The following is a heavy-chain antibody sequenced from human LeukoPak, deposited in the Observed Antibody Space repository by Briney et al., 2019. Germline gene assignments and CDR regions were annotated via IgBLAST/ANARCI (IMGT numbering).Heavy chain of an antibody. V-gene: IGHV3-30*02. D-gene: IGHD6-19*01. CDR3: AKDGGQWLILDY. Sequence: GGSLRLSCAASGFTFSSYGMHWVRQAPGKGLEWVAFIWYDGSNKYYADSVKGRFAISRDNSKNTLYLQMNSLRVEDTAVYYCAKDGGQWLILDYWGQGTLVTVSS. CDR2: IWYDGSNK. J-gene: IGHJ4*02. CDR1: GFTFSSYG.